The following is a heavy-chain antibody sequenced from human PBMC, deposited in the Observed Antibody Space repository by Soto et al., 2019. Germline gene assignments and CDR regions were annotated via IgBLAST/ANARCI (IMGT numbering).Heavy chain of an antibody. J-gene: IGHJ6*02. D-gene: IGHD2-15*01. CDR1: GFTFSSCT. V-gene: IGHV3-21*01. Sequence: EVHLVESGGGLVKPGGSLRLSCAVSGFTFSSCTMNWVRQAPGKGLEWVSSIRPSTSHISYADSVKGRFTISRDNAKNSLFLQMNSLRAEDTAVYYCSGCSGGACHQNYGMDVWGQGTTVTVSS. CDR2: IRPSTSHI. CDR3: SGCSGGACHQNYGMDV.